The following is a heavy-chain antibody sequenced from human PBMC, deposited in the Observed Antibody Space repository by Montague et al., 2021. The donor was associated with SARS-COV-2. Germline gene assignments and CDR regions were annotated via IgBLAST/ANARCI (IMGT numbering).Heavy chain of an antibody. CDR1: GYSISSGYY. Sequence: SETRSLTCTVSGYSISSGYYWGWIRQPPGKGLEFIGSIYHSESTYYTPSLKRLVTISVNTSKNQFALMLSSVTAADTAVYYWAVNSNYYYYYGMGVWGQGTTVTVSS. CDR2: IYHSEST. CDR3: AVNSNYYYYYGMGV. V-gene: IGHV4-38-2*02. J-gene: IGHJ6*02. D-gene: IGHD4-11*01.